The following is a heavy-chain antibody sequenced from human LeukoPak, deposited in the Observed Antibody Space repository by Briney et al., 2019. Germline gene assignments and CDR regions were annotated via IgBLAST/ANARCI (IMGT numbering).Heavy chain of an antibody. CDR3: ARDLGGGPVAQDNWFDP. CDR2: IKQDGSEK. V-gene: IGHV3-7*01. D-gene: IGHD2-2*01. Sequence: HPGGSLRLSCAASGFTFSSYWMSWVRQAPGKGLEWVANIKQDGSEKYYVDSVKGRFTISRDNAKNSLYLQMNSLRAEDTAVYYCARDLGGGPVAQDNWFDPWGQGTLVTVSS. J-gene: IGHJ5*02. CDR1: GFTFSSYW.